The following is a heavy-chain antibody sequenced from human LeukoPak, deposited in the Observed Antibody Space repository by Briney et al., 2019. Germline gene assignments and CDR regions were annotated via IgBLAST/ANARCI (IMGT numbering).Heavy chain of an antibody. D-gene: IGHD3-9*01. CDR2: INHSGST. CDR1: GGSFSGYY. Sequence: SETLSLTCAVYGGSFSGYYWSWIRQPPGKGLEWIGEINHSGSTNYNPSLKSRVTISVDTSKNQFSLKLNSVTAADTALYYCARLAGILTGFSLYYFDSWGQGTLVTVSS. V-gene: IGHV4-34*01. J-gene: IGHJ4*02. CDR3: ARLAGILTGFSLYYFDS.